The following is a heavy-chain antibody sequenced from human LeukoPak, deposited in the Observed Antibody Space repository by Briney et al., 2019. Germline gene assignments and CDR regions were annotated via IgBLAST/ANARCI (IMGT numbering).Heavy chain of an antibody. Sequence: SETLSLTCAVYGGSFSGYYWSWIRQPPGKGLEWIGEINHSGSTNYNPSLKSRVTISVDTSKNQFSLKLSSVTAAETAVYYCARGRVAVAGTNLEYYFDYWGQGTLVTVSS. CDR2: INHSGST. D-gene: IGHD6-19*01. J-gene: IGHJ4*02. CDR3: ARGRVAVAGTNLEYYFDY. V-gene: IGHV4-34*01. CDR1: GGSFSGYY.